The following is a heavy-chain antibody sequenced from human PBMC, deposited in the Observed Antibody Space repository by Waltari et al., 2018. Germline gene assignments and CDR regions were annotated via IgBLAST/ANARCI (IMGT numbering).Heavy chain of an antibody. J-gene: IGHJ4*02. CDR1: GFTFSSYG. D-gene: IGHD6-13*01. CDR3: AKGGGIAAADY. CDR2: ISYDGSNK. Sequence: QVQLVESGGGVVQPGRSLRLSCAASGFTFSSYGMHWVRQAPGKGLEWVAVISYDGSNKDYADSVKGRFTISRDNSKNTLYLQMNSLRAEDTAVYYCAKGGGIAAADYWGQGTLVTVSS. V-gene: IGHV3-30*18.